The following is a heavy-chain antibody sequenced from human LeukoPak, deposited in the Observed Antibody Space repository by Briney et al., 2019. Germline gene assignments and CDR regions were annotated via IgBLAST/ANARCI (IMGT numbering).Heavy chain of an antibody. J-gene: IGHJ1*01. Sequence: PGGSLRLSCAASGFTFSSYGMHWVRQAPGKGLEWVSAISGSGGSTYYADSVKGRFAISRDNSKNTLYLQMNSLRAEDTAVYYCAKDLDSSGWYGYFQRWGQGTLVTVSS. CDR3: AKDLDSSGWYGYFQR. V-gene: IGHV3-23*01. D-gene: IGHD6-19*01. CDR2: ISGSGGST. CDR1: GFTFSSYG.